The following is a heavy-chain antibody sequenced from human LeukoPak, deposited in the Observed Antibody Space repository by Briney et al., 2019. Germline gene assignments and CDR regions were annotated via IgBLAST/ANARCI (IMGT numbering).Heavy chain of an antibody. CDR2: INLNTGDT. CDR3: ARDQPALDY. J-gene: IGHJ4*02. Sequence: ASVKVSCKASGFTFIGYYMHWVRQAHGQGLEWMGWINLNTGDTDYAPKFQGRVTMTRDTSITTAYMELSRLRYDDTAVYYCARDQPALDYWGRGTLVTVSS. V-gene: IGHV1-2*02. CDR1: GFTFIGYY.